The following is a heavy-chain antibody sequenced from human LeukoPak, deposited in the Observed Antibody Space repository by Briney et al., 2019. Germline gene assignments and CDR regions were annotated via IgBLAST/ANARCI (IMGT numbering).Heavy chain of an antibody. CDR2: FDPEDGET. V-gene: IGHV1-24*01. Sequence: ASVKVSCKVSGYTLTELSMHWVRQAPGKGLEWMGGFDPEDGETIYAQKFQGRVTMTRDTSTSTVYMELSSLRSEDTAVYYCVRFGELLWGDHWFDPWGQGTLVTVSS. D-gene: IGHD3-10*01. CDR3: VRFGELLWGDHWFDP. CDR1: GYTLTELS. J-gene: IGHJ5*02.